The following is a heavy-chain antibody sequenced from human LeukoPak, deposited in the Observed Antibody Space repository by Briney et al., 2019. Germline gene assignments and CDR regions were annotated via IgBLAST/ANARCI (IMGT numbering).Heavy chain of an antibody. Sequence: PSVTLSLTCAVSGYSISSGYYWGWIRQPPGKGLEWIGSIYHSGSTYYNPSLKSRVTISVDTSKNQFSLKLSSVTAADTAVYYCARNVDYGDYVDYWGQGTLVTVSS. CDR3: ARNVDYGDYVDY. D-gene: IGHD4-17*01. J-gene: IGHJ4*02. CDR2: IYHSGST. CDR1: GYSISSGYY. V-gene: IGHV4-38-2*01.